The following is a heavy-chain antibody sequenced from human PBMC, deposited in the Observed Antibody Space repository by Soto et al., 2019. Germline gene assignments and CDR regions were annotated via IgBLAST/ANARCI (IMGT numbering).Heavy chain of an antibody. J-gene: IGHJ5*02. D-gene: IGHD3-3*01. V-gene: IGHV3-74*01. Sequence: SLRLSCAASGFTFSSYWMHWVRQAPGKGLVWVSRINSDGSSTSYADSVKGRFTISRDNAKNTLYLQMNSLRAEDTAVYYCARSGITIFGVVTLNGFDPWGQGTLVTVSS. CDR3: ARSGITIFGVVTLNGFDP. CDR2: INSDGSST. CDR1: GFTFSSYW.